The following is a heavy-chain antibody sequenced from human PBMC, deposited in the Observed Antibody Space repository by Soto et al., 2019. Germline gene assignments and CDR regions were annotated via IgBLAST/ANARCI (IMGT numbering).Heavy chain of an antibody. CDR1: GGFINNYY. D-gene: IGHD3-16*01. CDR3: ARDRGFYSMDV. CDR2: IYYSGST. Sequence: QVQLQESGPGLVKPSETLSLTCNVSGGFINNYYWSWIRQPPGKGLEWIGYIYYSGSTNYNPSLKSRVTMSIDTSKTQVSLKLTSVTAADTAVYYCARDRGFYSMDVWGQGTTVTVSS. V-gene: IGHV4-59*01. J-gene: IGHJ6*02.